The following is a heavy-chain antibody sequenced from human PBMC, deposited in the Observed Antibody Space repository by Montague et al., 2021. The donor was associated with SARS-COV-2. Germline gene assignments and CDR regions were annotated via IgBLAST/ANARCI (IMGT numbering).Heavy chain of an antibody. CDR2: INQGGAP. CDR3: AGGRPVQGSFRHFDSISSGALDI. J-gene: IGHJ3*02. D-gene: IGHD3-9*01. CDR1: RGSFSNYH. V-gene: IGHV4-34*01. Sequence: SETLSLTCAVSRGSFSNYHWTWIRQSPGKGLEWIGEINQGGAPNYTPSLKSRVTISLDTSKKQISLKLNSVTVADTAVFFCAGGRPVQGSFRHFDSISSGALDIWAQGSLVIVSS.